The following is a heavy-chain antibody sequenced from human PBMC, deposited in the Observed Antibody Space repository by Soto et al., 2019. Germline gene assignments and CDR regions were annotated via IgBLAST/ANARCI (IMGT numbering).Heavy chain of an antibody. CDR1: GCTFSSYA. CDR3: ARDYCGGDCLAFDI. Sequence: ASVKVSCKASGCTFSSYAISWVRQAPGQGLEWMGGIIPIFGTANYAQKFQGRVTITADKSTSTAYMELSSLRSEDTAVYYCARDYCGGDCLAFDIWGQGTMVSVSS. CDR2: IIPIFGTA. D-gene: IGHD2-21*02. V-gene: IGHV1-69*06. J-gene: IGHJ3*02.